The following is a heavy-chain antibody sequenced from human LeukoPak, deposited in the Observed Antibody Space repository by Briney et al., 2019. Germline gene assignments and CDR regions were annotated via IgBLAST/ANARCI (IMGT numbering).Heavy chain of an antibody. CDR2: IYPGDSDT. CDR3: ARRTMVRGGNYYYYMDV. CDR1: GYSFTSYW. V-gene: IGHV5-51*01. D-gene: IGHD3-10*01. J-gene: IGHJ6*03. Sequence: GEFLKICCEGSGYSFTSYWIGWVRQMPGKGLEWMGIIYPGDSDTRYSPSFQGQVTISADKSISTAYLQWSSLKASDTAMYYCARRTMVRGGNYYYYMDVWGKGTTVTVSS.